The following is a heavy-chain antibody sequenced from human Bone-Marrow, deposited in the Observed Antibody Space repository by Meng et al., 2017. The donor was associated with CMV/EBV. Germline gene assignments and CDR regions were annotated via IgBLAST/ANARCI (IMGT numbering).Heavy chain of an antibody. CDR3: ARRPRTGGHFGY. CDR2: INHSGST. V-gene: IGHV4-34*01. J-gene: IGHJ4*02. Sequence: SETLALTCAVYGGSFSGYYWSWIRQPPGKGLEWIGEINHSGSTNYNPSLKSRVTISVDTSKNQFSLKLSSVTAADTAVYYCARRPRTGGHFGYCGQGTLGTVSS. D-gene: IGHD1-1*01. CDR1: GGSFSGYY.